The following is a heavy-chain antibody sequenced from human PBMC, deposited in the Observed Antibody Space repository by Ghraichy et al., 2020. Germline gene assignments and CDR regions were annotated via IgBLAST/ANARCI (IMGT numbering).Heavy chain of an antibody. D-gene: IGHD6-19*01. CDR2: IQTKTDGATT. Sequence: GGSLRLSCAASGFTFNNAWMNWVRQAPGKGLEWVGRIQTKTDGATTDYAVALKGRFTISRDDSKNTVYLQMNSLATEDTGLYYCTTHITVTGTADYWGKGTLVTVSS. V-gene: IGHV3-15*07. J-gene: IGHJ4*02. CDR1: GFTFNNAW. CDR3: TTHITVTGTADY.